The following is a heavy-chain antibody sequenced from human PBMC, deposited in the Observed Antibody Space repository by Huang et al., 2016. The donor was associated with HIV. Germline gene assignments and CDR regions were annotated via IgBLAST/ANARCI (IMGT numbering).Heavy chain of an antibody. Sequence: QLQLQESGPGLVKPSETLSLTCTVSGGSIRSENYYWGWIRPPPGKGLEWIGRIYYSGSTYHNPSLKSRVTITVDTSKNQFSLKMRAVTAADTAVYYCARLPGSITMIRGVITDPYWGQGTLVTVSS. V-gene: IGHV4-39*01. D-gene: IGHD3-10*01. CDR1: GGSIRSENYY. J-gene: IGHJ4*02. CDR2: IYYSGST. CDR3: ARLPGSITMIRGVITDPY.